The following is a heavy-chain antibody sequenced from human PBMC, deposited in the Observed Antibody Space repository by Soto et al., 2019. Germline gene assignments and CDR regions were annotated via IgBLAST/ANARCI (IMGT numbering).Heavy chain of an antibody. D-gene: IGHD5-12*01. V-gene: IGHV1-18*01. Sequence: QVQLVQSGAEVKKPGASVKVSCKASGYTFTSYGISWVRQAPGQGLEWMGWISAYNGNTNYAQKRQGRVTMTTDTSTSTADMELRSLRSDDTAVYYCARDKRGYDYYYYYGMDVWGQGTTVTVSS. CDR3: ARDKRGYDYYYYYGMDV. CDR2: ISAYNGNT. J-gene: IGHJ6*02. CDR1: GYTFTSYG.